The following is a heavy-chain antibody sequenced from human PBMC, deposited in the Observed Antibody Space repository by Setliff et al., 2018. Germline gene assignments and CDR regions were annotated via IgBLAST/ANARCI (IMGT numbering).Heavy chain of an antibody. CDR2: ISSSGNTI. D-gene: IGHD3-10*01. CDR3: ARDISVTMVREGGMDV. CDR1: GFTFSSYE. J-gene: IGHJ6*03. V-gene: IGHV3-48*03. Sequence: GGSLRLSCAASGFTFSSYEMNWVRQAPGKGLEWVSYISSSGNTIDYADFAKGRFTISRDNASNSLYLQMNNLRAEDTAVYYCARDISVTMVREGGMDVWGKGTTVTVSS.